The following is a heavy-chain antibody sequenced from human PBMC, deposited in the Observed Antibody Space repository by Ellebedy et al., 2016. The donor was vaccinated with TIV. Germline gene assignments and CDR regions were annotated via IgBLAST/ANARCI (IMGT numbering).Heavy chain of an antibody. CDR3: AREVLGGQGDMDV. CDR2: IWSDGSEE. V-gene: IGHV3-33*01. CDR1: GFIFSHYH. J-gene: IGHJ6*02. Sequence: GESLKISCAPSGFIFSHYHMPWVRQAPGKGLKWLALIWSDGSEEYYAASVKGRFTLSRDNSKNTLYLQMNSLTAKDTAVYSCAREVLGGQGDMDVWGQGTTVTVSS. D-gene: IGHD3-10*01.